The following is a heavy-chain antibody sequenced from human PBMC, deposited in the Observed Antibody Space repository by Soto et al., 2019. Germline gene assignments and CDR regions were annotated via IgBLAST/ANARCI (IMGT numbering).Heavy chain of an antibody. V-gene: IGHV4-61*01. CDR2: IYYSGST. CDR3: ARVGGPAAMLVQQLVDGVLDY. Sequence: SETLSLTCTVSGGSVSSGSYYWSWIRQPPGKGLEWIGYIYYSGSTNYNPSLKSRVTISVDTSKNQFSLKLSSVTAADTAVYYCARVGGPAAMLVQQLVDGVLDYWGQGTLVTVSS. J-gene: IGHJ4*02. CDR1: GGSVSSGSYY. D-gene: IGHD2-2*01.